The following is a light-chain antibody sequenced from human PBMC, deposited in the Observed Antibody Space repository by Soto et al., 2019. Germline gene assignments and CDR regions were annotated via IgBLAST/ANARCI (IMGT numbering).Light chain of an antibody. CDR2: EAS. Sequence: DVRMTQSPSTLSAYVGDRVTITCRASQSISSWLAWYQQKPGKAPKLLINEASSLESGVPSRFSGSGSGTEFTLTISSLQPEDVATYYCQKYNSAPLTFGGGTKV. CDR3: QKYNSAPLT. V-gene: IGKV1-5*01. CDR1: QSISSW. J-gene: IGKJ4*01.